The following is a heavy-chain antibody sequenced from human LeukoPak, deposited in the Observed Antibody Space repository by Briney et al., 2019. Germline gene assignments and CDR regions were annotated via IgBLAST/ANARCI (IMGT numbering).Heavy chain of an antibody. J-gene: IGHJ3*02. V-gene: IGHV3-23*01. CDR1: GFTFSSNA. CDR3: AKDRKLGISLDAFDI. D-gene: IGHD7-27*01. Sequence: GGSLRLSCAASGFTFSSNAMSWVRQAPGKGLEWVSAISGSGGSTYYADSVKGRFTISRDNSKNTLYLQMNSLRAEDTAVYYCAKDRKLGISLDAFDIWGQGTMVTVSS. CDR2: ISGSGGST.